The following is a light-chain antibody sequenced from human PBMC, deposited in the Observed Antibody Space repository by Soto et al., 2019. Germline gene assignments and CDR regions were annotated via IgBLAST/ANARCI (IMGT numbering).Light chain of an antibody. CDR3: QQQGRSWIT. V-gene: IGKV3-11*01. CDR1: QSVSSY. J-gene: IGKJ5*01. CDR2: DAS. Sequence: EIVLTQSPATLSLSPGERATLSCRASQSVSSYLAWYQQKPGQAPRLLIYDASNRATGIPARFSGSGSGTDFTLTISSLEPEDFAVYYCQQQGRSWITFGQGTRLEIK.